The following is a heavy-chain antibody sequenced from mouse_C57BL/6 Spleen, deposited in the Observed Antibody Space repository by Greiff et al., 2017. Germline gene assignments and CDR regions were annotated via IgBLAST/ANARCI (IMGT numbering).Heavy chain of an antibody. V-gene: IGHV1-15*01. CDR3: TRWGYYGYDDFDY. D-gene: IGHD2-2*01. CDR2: IDPETGGT. CDR1: GYTFTDYE. Sequence: VQLQQSGAELVRPGASVTLSCKASGYTFTDYEMHWVKQTPVHGLEWIGAIDPETGGTAYNQKFKGKAILTADKSSSTAYMELRSLTSEDSAVYYCTRWGYYGYDDFDYWGQGTTLTVSS. J-gene: IGHJ2*01.